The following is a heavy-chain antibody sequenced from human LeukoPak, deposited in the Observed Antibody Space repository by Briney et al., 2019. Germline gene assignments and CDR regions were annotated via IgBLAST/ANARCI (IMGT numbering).Heavy chain of an antibody. V-gene: IGHV1-2*02. CDR1: GYTFTGYY. J-gene: IGHJ3*02. Sequence: ASVKVSCKASGYTFTGYYVHWVRQAPGQGLEWMGWINPNSGGTNYAQKFQGRVTMTRDTSISTAYMELSRLRSDDTAVYYCARLYCSGGSCYTPSGAFDIWGQGTMVTVSS. CDR2: INPNSGGT. D-gene: IGHD2-15*01. CDR3: ARLYCSGGSCYTPSGAFDI.